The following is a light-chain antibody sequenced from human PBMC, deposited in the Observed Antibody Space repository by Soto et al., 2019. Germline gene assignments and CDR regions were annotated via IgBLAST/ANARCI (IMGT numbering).Light chain of an antibody. J-gene: IGKJ5*01. Sequence: EIVLTQSPATLSLSPGEGATLSCRASQNINTYLAWYQQKPGQAPRLLIYDASDRATGIPARFSGSGSGTDFTLTISSLEPEDFAVYYCQQRSAWPITFGQGTRLEIK. CDR1: QNINTY. CDR2: DAS. V-gene: IGKV3-11*01. CDR3: QQRSAWPIT.